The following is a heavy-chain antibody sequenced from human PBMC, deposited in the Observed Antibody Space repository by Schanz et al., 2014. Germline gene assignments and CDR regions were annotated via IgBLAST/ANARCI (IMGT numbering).Heavy chain of an antibody. CDR2: INTASGNT. J-gene: IGHJ6*02. V-gene: IGHV1-3*04. D-gene: IGHD3-22*01. CDR3: ARDDRAYYYGMDV. CDR1: GYTFSDYY. Sequence: QVQLAQSGAEVKKPGASVKVSCKASGYTFSDYYIHWVRQAPGRRLEWMGWINTASGNTRYSEAFQGRVTMTRDTSATTAYMELSRVTYEDTAVYYCARDDRAYYYGMDVWGQGTTVTVSS.